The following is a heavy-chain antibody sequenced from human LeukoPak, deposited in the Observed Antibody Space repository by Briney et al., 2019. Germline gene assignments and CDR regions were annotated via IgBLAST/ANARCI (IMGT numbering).Heavy chain of an antibody. CDR2: IIPILGIA. J-gene: IGHJ5*02. V-gene: IGHV1-69*04. D-gene: IGHD2-15*01. CDR1: GGTFSSHA. Sequence: SVKVSCKASGGTFSSHAISWVRQAPGQGLEWMGRIIPILGIANYAQKFQGRVTITADKSTSTAYMELSSLRSEDTAVYYCARDVAPDIVVVVAAIANWFDPWGQGTLVTVSS. CDR3: ARDVAPDIVVVVAAIANWFDP.